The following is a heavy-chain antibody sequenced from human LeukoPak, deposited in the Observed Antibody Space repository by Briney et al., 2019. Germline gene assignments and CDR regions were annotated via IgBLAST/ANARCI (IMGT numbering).Heavy chain of an antibody. J-gene: IGHJ4*02. CDR3: ASLPSNTVTHDY. D-gene: IGHD4-11*01. CDR2: IYHSGST. V-gene: IGHV4-38-2*01. Sequence: SETLSLTCAVSGYSISSSYYWGWIRQPPGKGLEWIGTIYHSGSTHYNPSLKSRVTLSVDTSKNQLSLKLRPVTAADTAVYYCASLPSNTVTHDYWGQGTLVTVSS. CDR1: GYSISSSYY.